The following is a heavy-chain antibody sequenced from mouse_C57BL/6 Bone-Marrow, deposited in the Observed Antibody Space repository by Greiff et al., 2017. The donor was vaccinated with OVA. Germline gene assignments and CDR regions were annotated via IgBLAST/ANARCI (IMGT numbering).Heavy chain of an antibody. V-gene: IGHV1-55*01. J-gene: IGHJ1*03. CDR1: GYTFTSYW. CDR3: AYDRYFDV. D-gene: IGHD2-12*01. Sequence: VQLQQPGAELVKPGASVKLSCKASGYTFTSYWITWVKQRPGQGLEWIGDIYPGSGSTNYNEKFKSKATLTVDTSSSTAYMQLSSLTSEDSAGYYCAYDRYFDVWGTGTTVTVSS. CDR2: IYPGSGST.